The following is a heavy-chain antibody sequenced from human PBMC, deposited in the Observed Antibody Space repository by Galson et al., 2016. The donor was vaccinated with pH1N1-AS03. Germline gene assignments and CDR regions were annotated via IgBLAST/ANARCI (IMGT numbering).Heavy chain of an antibody. J-gene: IGHJ5*02. CDR1: GGSISSHY. D-gene: IGHD4-17*01. Sequence: LSLTCSVSGGSISSHYWNWIRQPPGKGLEWIGYINYSGSTNYNPSLKSRVTISVDTSKNQFSLKLSSVTAADTAVYYCARHDYGDYVGWFDPWGQGTLVTVSS. V-gene: IGHV4-59*11. CDR2: INYSGST. CDR3: ARHDYGDYVGWFDP.